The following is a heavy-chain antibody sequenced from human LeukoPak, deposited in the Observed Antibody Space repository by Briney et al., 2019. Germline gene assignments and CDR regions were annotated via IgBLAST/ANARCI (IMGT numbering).Heavy chain of an antibody. CDR1: GFTFSNYA. V-gene: IGHV3-23*01. CDR3: AKAGAAAGSNWFDP. D-gene: IGHD6-13*01. J-gene: IGHJ5*02. Sequence: PGGSLKLSCAASGFTFSNYAMSWVRQAPGEGLEWVSDISGSGGSTYYADSVKGRFTISRDNSKNTLYLQMNSLRAEDTAVYYCAKAGAAAGSNWFDPWGQGTLVTVSS. CDR2: ISGSGGST.